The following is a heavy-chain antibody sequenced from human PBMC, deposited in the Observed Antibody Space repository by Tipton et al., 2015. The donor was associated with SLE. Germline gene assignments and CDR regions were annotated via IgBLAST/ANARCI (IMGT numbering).Heavy chain of an antibody. CDR3: ARLERGGWFDP. Sequence: TLSLTCTVSGGSISSYYWTWIRQPPGKGLEWIGHIFYTGSTRYNPSLKSRVTISVDTSKSQFSLKLSSVTAADTAVYYCARLERGGWFDPWGQGTLVTVSS. CDR1: GGSISSYY. CDR2: IFYTGST. V-gene: IGHV4-59*01. D-gene: IGHD1-1*01. J-gene: IGHJ5*02.